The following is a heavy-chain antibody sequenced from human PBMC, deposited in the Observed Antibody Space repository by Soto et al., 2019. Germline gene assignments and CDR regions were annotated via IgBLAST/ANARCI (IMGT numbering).Heavy chain of an antibody. Sequence: EVQLLESGGSLVQPGGSLSLSCADSAFTFSSYAMAWVRQAPGKGLEWVASIGNYGGDISYADSVKGRFTISRDNSQNTLYLQKDSLRGEDTAVSFCAKKVIGMYPFDDWGQGTLVTVSS. CDR3: AKKVIGMYPFDD. J-gene: IGHJ4*02. CDR2: IGNYGGDI. V-gene: IGHV3-23*01. D-gene: IGHD3-22*01. CDR1: AFTFSSYA.